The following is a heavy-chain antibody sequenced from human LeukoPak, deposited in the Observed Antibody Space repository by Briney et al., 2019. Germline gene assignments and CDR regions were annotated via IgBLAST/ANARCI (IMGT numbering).Heavy chain of an antibody. CDR2: ISWNSGSI. J-gene: IGHJ4*02. V-gene: IGHV3-9*01. CDR1: GFTFDDYA. CDR3: AKDGAATVVTNFDY. Sequence: PGRSLRLSCAASGFTFDDYAMHRVRQAPGKGLEWVSGISWNSGSIGYADSVKGRFTISRDNAKNSLYLQMNSLRAEDTALYYCAKDGAATVVTNFDYWGQGTLVTVSS. D-gene: IGHD4-23*01.